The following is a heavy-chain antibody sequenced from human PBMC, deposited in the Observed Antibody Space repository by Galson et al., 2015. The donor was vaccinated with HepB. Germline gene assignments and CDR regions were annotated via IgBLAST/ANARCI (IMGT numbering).Heavy chain of an antibody. Sequence: SLRLSCAASGFTFSSYWMHWVRQAPGKGLVWVSRINSDGSTTSYADSVKGRFTISRDNAKNTLYLEMNNLRAEDTAVYYCAREAGSYDNDAFDLWGQGTMVTVSS. CDR3: AREAGSYDNDAFDL. V-gene: IGHV3-74*01. CDR2: INSDGSTT. D-gene: IGHD3-10*01. CDR1: GFTFSSYW. J-gene: IGHJ3*01.